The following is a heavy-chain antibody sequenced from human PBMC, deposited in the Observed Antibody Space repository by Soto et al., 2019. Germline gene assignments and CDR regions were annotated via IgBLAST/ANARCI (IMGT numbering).Heavy chain of an antibody. D-gene: IGHD3-3*01. Sequence: ASVKVSCKASGYTFTGYYMHWVRQAPGQGLEWMGWINPNSGGTNYAQKFQGWVTMTRDTSISTAYMELSRLRSDDTAVYYCARGGQGDFWSGYPKPNTYYMDVWGKGTTVTVSS. CDR3: ARGGQGDFWSGYPKPNTYYMDV. V-gene: IGHV1-2*04. J-gene: IGHJ6*03. CDR1: GYTFTGYY. CDR2: INPNSGGT.